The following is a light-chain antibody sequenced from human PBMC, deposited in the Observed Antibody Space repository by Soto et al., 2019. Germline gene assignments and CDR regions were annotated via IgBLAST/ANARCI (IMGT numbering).Light chain of an antibody. CDR2: GAS. CDR1: QSVSSN. J-gene: IGKJ5*01. CDR3: QQYNNWPPVT. Sequence: ETVMTQSPATLSVSPGERATLSCRASQSVSSNVAWYQQKPGQAPRLLIYGASTRATGIPARFSGSGSGTEFTLSISGLQSEDFAVYYCQQYNNWPPVTFGQGTRLEIK. V-gene: IGKV3-15*01.